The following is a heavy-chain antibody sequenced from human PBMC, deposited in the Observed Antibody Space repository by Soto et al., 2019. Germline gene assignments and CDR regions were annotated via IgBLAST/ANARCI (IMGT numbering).Heavy chain of an antibody. J-gene: IGHJ1*01. D-gene: IGHD3-22*01. CDR1: GGSISSYY. V-gene: IGHV4-59*08. CDR3: ARHLAYYYDSSGYSVPEYFQH. Sequence: SETLSLTCTVSGGSISSYYWSWIRQPPGKGLEWIGYIYYSGSTTYNPSLKSRVTISVDTSKNQFSLKLSSVTAADTAVYYCARHLAYYYDSSGYSVPEYFQHWGQGTLVTVS. CDR2: IYYSGST.